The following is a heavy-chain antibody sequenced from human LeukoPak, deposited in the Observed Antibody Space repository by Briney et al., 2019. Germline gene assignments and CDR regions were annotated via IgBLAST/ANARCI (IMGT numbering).Heavy chain of an antibody. CDR1: GDTFSSYA. Sequence: VASVKVSCKASGDTFSSYAISWVRQAPGQGLEWMGGIIPIFGTANYAQKFQGRVTITADESTSTAYMELSSLRSEDTAVYYCASLSSSGSYYEEDYWGQGTLVTVSS. CDR2: IIPIFGTA. CDR3: ASLSSSGSYYEEDY. J-gene: IGHJ4*02. V-gene: IGHV1-69*13. D-gene: IGHD1-26*01.